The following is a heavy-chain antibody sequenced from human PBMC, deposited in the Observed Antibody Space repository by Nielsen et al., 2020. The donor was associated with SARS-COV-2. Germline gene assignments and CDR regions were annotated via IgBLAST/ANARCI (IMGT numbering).Heavy chain of an antibody. CDR1: VFPFSFYS. CDR2: ISSSSSYI. CDR3: ARDSGGDYDFTDPFPYYYYYGMDV. Sequence: SRASSVFPFSFYSMNCAPGAPERGLEWVYSISSSSSYIYYADSVKGRFTISRDNAKNSLYLQMNSLRAEDTAVYYCARDSGGDYDFTDPFPYYYYYGMDVWGQGTTVTVSS. D-gene: IGHD5-12*01. J-gene: IGHJ6*02. V-gene: IGHV3-21*01.